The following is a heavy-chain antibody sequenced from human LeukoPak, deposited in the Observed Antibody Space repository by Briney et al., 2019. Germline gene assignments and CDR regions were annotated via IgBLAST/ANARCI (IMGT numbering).Heavy chain of an antibody. V-gene: IGHV1-2*02. D-gene: IGHD2-8*01. CDR2: INPNSGGT. Sequence: ASVRVSCKASGYTFTSYGISWVRQAPGQGLEWMGWINPNSGGTNYAQKFQGRVTMTRDTSISTAYMELSRLRSDDTAVYYCARAGDIVLMVSDAFDIWGQGTMVTVSS. J-gene: IGHJ3*02. CDR1: GYTFTSYG. CDR3: ARAGDIVLMVSDAFDI.